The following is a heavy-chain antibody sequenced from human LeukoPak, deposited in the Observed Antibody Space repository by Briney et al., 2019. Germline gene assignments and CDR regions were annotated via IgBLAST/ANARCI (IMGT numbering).Heavy chain of an antibody. J-gene: IGHJ6*02. D-gene: IGHD6-13*01. V-gene: IGHV3-21*01. CDR2: ISSIISYI. CDR3: ARDLWNPAAAGLGYYYYYYYGMDV. Sequence: NAGGSLRLSCAASGFTFSSYSMNWVRQAPGKGLGWVSSISSIISYIYYADSVKGRFTISRDNAKNSLYLQMNSLRAEDTAVYYCARDLWNPAAAGLGYYYYYYYGMDVWGQGTTVTVSS. CDR1: GFTFSSYS.